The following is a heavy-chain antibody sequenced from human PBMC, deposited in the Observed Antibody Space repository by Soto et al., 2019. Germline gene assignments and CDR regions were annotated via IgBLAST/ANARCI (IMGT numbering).Heavy chain of an antibody. D-gene: IGHD3-10*01. CDR2: INPSGGST. CDR1: GYTFTSYY. V-gene: IGHV1-46*01. J-gene: IGHJ6*02. Sequence: GASVKVSFKASGYTFTSYYMHWLRQAPGQGLEWMGIINPSGGSTSYAQKFQGRVTMTRDTSTSTVYMELSSLRSEDTAVYYCARGTYGSGSYDISGYYYGMDVWGQGTTVTVSS. CDR3: ARGTYGSGSYDISGYYYGMDV.